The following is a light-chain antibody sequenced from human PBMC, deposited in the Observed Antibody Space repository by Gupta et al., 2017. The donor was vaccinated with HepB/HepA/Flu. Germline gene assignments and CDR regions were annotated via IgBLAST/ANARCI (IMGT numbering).Light chain of an antibody. J-gene: IGLJ2*01. CDR1: KLGDKY. CDR3: QAWDSSRVV. V-gene: IGLV3-1*01. Sequence: SYELTQPPSVSVSPGQTANITCSGDKLGDKYACWDQHKPGQSPVLVIYQDTKRPSGIPGRFSGFNSGNTATLTISGTQAMDEADYYCQAWDSSRVVFGGGTKLTVL. CDR2: QDT.